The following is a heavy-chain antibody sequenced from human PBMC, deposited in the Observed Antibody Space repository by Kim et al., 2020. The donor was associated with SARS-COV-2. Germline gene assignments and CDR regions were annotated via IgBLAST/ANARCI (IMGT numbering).Heavy chain of an antibody. CDR1: GFTFSDYY. D-gene: IGHD3-22*01. V-gene: IGHV3-11*05. J-gene: IGHJ3*02. CDR2: ISSSSSYT. CDR3: ARGGARNYYDSEDAFDI. Sequence: GGSLRLSCAASGFTFSDYYMSWIRQAPGKGLEWVSYISSSSSYTNYADSVKGRFTISRDNAKNSLYLQMNSLRAEDTAVYYCARGGARNYYDSEDAFDIWGQGTMVTVSS.